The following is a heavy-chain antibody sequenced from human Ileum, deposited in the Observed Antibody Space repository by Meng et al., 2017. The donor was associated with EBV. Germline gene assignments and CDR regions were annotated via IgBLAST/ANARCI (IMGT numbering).Heavy chain of an antibody. CDR1: EFTFSSYG. CDR3: AKDLQWLVPDY. V-gene: IGHV3-30*18. J-gene: IGHJ4*02. D-gene: IGHD6-19*01. Sequence: VECVELGGVGDHTGMSRRLSWPPSEFTFSSYGMHWFRQAPGKGLEWVAFISYDGSNKYYADSVKGRFTISRDNSKNTLYLQMNSLRAEDTAVYYCAKDLQWLVPDYWGQGTLVTVSS. CDR2: ISYDGSNK.